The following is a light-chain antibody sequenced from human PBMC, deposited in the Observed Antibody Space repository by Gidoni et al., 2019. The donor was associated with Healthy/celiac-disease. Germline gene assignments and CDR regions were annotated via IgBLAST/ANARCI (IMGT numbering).Light chain of an antibody. CDR3: QQYKNWPYS. Sequence: ELVMTLSPATLSVSPGERATLSCRASQSVSSNLAWYQQKPGQAPRLLIYGASTRATGIPARCSGSGSGTEFTLTISSLQSEDVAVYYCQQYKNWPYSFGQGTKLEIK. J-gene: IGKJ2*03. CDR1: QSVSSN. CDR2: GAS. V-gene: IGKV3-15*01.